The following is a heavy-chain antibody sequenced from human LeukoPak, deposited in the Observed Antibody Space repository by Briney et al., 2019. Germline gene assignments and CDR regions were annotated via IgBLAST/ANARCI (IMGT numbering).Heavy chain of an antibody. CDR3: ARIAYGDLTDY. D-gene: IGHD4-17*01. CDR1: GFSLSTSGRR. J-gene: IGHJ4*02. CDR2: IDWDDDK. Sequence: SGPTLVNPTQTLTLTCTFSGFSLSTSGRRVSWIRQPPGKALEWLARIDWDDDKFYSTSLKTRLTISKDTSKNQVVLTMTNMDPGDTATYYCARIAYGDLTDYWGQGTLVTVSS. V-gene: IGHV2-70*04.